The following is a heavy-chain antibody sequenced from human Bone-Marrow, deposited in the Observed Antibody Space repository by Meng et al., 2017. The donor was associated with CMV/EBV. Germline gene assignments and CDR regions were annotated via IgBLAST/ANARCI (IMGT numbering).Heavy chain of an antibody. V-gene: IGHV3-15*01. D-gene: IGHD5-18*01. J-gene: IGHJ6*02. Sequence: GGSLRLSCAASGFTFSSYGMHWVRQAPGKGLEWVGRIKSKTDGGTTDYAAPVKGRFTISRDDSKNTLYLQMNSLKTEDTAVYYCTTDLWEDTAMAITYYYYGMDVWGQGTTVTVSS. CDR1: GFTFSSYG. CDR3: TTDLWEDTAMAITYYYYGMDV. CDR2: IKSKTDGGTT.